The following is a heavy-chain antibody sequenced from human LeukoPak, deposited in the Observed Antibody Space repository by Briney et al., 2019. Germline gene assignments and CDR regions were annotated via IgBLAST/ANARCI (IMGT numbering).Heavy chain of an antibody. D-gene: IGHD3-3*01. V-gene: IGHV3-48*01. CDR1: GFTFSSYT. CDR3: ARDRGGAYDFWSGYYTGYFDY. J-gene: IGHJ4*02. CDR2: ISDSSTTI. Sequence: GGSLRLSCAASGFTFSSYTMNWVRQAPGKGLEWVSYISDSSTTIYYADSVKGRFTISRDNAKNSLYLQMNSLRAEDTAVYYCARDRGGAYDFWSGYYTGYFDYWGQGTLVPVSS.